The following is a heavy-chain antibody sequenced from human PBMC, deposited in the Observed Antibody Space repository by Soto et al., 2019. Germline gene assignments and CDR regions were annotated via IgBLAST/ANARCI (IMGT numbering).Heavy chain of an antibody. D-gene: IGHD3-10*01. CDR2: INAGSGNT. CDR3: ARVPPWGNSGSYYIQHYDS. J-gene: IGHJ4*02. CDR1: GYTFTTYA. Sequence: QVQLVQSGAEVKRPGASVKVSCKSSGYTFTTYAIHWVRQAPGQRLQWMGWINAGSGNTKYSQDFQGRVTFTRDTSVTTSYMELSSLTSEDTAVYYCARVPPWGNSGSYYIQHYDSWGQGTLVTVSS. V-gene: IGHV1-3*01.